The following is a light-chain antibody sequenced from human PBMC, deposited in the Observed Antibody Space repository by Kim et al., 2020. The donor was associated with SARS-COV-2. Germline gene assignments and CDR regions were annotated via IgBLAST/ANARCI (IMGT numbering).Light chain of an antibody. J-gene: IGKJ3*01. CDR1: QSFSSY. CDR2: DAS. Sequence: PGERATLSCRASQSFSSYLAWYQQKPGQAPRLLIYDASNRATGIPARFSGSGSGTDFTLTISSLEPEDFAVYYCQQRSNWPEGFTFGPGTKVDIK. CDR3: QQRSNWPEGFT. V-gene: IGKV3-11*01.